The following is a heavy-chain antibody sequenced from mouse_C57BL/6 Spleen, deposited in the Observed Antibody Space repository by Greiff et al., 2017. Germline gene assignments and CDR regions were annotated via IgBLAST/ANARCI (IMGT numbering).Heavy chain of an antibody. Sequence: DVMLVESGGGLVQPGGSLSLSCAASGFTFTDYYMSWVRQPPGKALEWLGFIRNKANGYTTEYSASVKGRFTISRDNSQSILYLQMNALRAEDSATYYCARYMTGSSFSYWYFDVWGTGTTVTVSS. D-gene: IGHD1-1*01. CDR3: ARYMTGSSFSYWYFDV. J-gene: IGHJ1*03. CDR2: IRNKANGYTT. CDR1: GFTFTDYY. V-gene: IGHV7-3*01.